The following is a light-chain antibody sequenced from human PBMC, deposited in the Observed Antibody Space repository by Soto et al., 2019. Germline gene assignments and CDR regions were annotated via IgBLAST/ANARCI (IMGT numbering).Light chain of an antibody. CDR2: AAS. CDR3: QQYDSLPLT. Sequence: DIPMTQSPSSLSASVGDRVTITCQASQDISMYLNWYQQQPGKAPKLLIYAASNLETGVPSRFSGSGSGTDFTFTISSLQPEDIAKYYCQQYDSLPLTFGQGTRLDIK. V-gene: IGKV1-33*01. J-gene: IGKJ5*01. CDR1: QDISMY.